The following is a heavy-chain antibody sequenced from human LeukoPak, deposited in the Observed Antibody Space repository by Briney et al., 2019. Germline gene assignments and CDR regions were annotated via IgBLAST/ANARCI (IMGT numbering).Heavy chain of an antibody. J-gene: IGHJ4*02. D-gene: IGHD1-26*01. V-gene: IGHV1-46*01. CDR1: GYTFTSYY. CDR2: INPSGGST. Sequence: ASVKVSCKASGYTFTSYYMHWVRQAPGQGLEWMGIINPSGGSTSYAQKFQGRVTMTRDMSTSTVYMELSSLRSDDTAVYYCARVSISGSYSLSFDYWGQGTLVTVSS. CDR3: ARVSISGSYSLSFDY.